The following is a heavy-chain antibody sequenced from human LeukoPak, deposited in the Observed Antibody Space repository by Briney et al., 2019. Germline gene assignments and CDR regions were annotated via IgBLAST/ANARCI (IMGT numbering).Heavy chain of an antibody. Sequence: GASVKVSRKASGYTFTSYAMHWVRQAPGQRLEWMGWINAGNGNTKYSQKFQGRVTITRDTSASTAYMELSSLRSEDTAVYYCARVVGYSYGGDYYFDYWGQGTLVTVSS. CDR2: INAGNGNT. J-gene: IGHJ4*02. V-gene: IGHV1-3*01. D-gene: IGHD5-18*01. CDR3: ARVVGYSYGGDYYFDY. CDR1: GYTFTSYA.